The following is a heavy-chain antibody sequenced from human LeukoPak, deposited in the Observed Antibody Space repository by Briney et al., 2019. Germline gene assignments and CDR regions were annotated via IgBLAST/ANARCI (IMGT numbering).Heavy chain of an antibody. D-gene: IGHD3-22*01. CDR2: ISSSGSTI. CDR1: GFTFSSYE. J-gene: IGHJ4*02. CDR3: ARAPRHYYDSSGYVDY. Sequence: GGSLRLSCAASGFTFSSYEMNWVRQAPGKGLEWVSYISSSGSTIYCADSVKGRFTISRDNAKNSLYLQMNSLRAEDTAVYYCARAPRHYYDSSGYVDYWGQGTLVTVSS. V-gene: IGHV3-48*03.